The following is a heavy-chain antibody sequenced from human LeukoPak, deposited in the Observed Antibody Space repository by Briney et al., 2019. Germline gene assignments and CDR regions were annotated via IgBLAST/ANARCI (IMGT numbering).Heavy chain of an antibody. CDR2: IFYSGST. Sequence: PSETLSLTCTVSGGSMSSYYWSWIQQPPGKGLEWIGYIFYSGSTNYNPSLKSRVTLSVDTSKNQFSLKLGSVTAADTAVYYCARQPYMLGAYYFDYWGQGTLVTVSS. J-gene: IGHJ4*02. V-gene: IGHV4-59*08. CDR1: GGSMSSYY. CDR3: ARQPYMLGAYYFDY. D-gene: IGHD1-26*01.